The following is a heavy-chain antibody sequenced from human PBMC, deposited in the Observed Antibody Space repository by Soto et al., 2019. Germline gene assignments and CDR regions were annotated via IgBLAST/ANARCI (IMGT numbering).Heavy chain of an antibody. J-gene: IGHJ4*02. CDR1: GYTLTELS. CDR2: FDPEDGET. Sequence: ASVKVSCKVSGYTLTELSMHWVRQAPGKGLEWMGGFDPEDGETIYAQKFQGRVTMTEDTSTDTAYMELSSLRSEDTAVYYCATSHDSGSYPPNFYWGQGTLVTVSS. CDR3: ATSHDSGSYPPNFY. V-gene: IGHV1-24*01. D-gene: IGHD1-26*01.